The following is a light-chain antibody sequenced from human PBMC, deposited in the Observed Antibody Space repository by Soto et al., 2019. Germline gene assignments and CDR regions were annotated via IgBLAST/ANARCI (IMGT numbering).Light chain of an antibody. CDR3: QQYSIWRT. J-gene: IGKJ1*01. Sequence: EIVMTQSPATLSVSPGERATLSCRASQSISSNLAWYQQKPGQAPRLLMFRTSSRATGFPARFSGSGSGTEFNLTISSLQSEDFGVYYCQQYSIWRTFGQGTKVDIK. V-gene: IGKV3-15*01. CDR1: QSISSN. CDR2: RTS.